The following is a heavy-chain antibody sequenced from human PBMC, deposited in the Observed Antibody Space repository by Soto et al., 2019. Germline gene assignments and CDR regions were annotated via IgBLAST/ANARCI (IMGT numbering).Heavy chain of an antibody. CDR2: IYYSGST. D-gene: IGHD2-15*01. CDR3: ARVLGSGGSPGPYYFDY. Sequence: SETLSLTCTVSGGSISSYYWSWIRQPPGKGLEWIGYIYYSGSTNYNPSLKSRVTISVDTSKNQFSLKLSSVTAADTAVYYCARVLGSGGSPGPYYFDYWGQGTLVTVSS. J-gene: IGHJ4*02. V-gene: IGHV4-59*01. CDR1: GGSISSYY.